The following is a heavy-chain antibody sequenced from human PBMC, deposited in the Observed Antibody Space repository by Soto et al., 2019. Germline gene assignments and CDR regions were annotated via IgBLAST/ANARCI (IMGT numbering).Heavy chain of an antibody. Sequence: GGSLRLSCAASGVTVSSNYMSWVRQAPGKGLEWVSVIYSGGSTYYADSVKGRFTISRDNSKNTLYLQMNSLRAEDTAVYYCARDPGVSRYYYYGMDVWGQGTTVTVSS. D-gene: IGHD2-2*01. J-gene: IGHJ6*02. V-gene: IGHV3-66*01. CDR1: GVTVSSNY. CDR3: ARDPGVSRYYYYGMDV. CDR2: IYSGGST.